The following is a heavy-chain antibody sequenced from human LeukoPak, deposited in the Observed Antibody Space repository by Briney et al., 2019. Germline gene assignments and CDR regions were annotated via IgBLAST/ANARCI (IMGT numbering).Heavy chain of an antibody. CDR3: ARASQYCSGGRCYPYYFDY. CDR2: IYYSGST. D-gene: IGHD2-15*01. CDR1: GGSITSGGYY. V-gene: IGHV4-31*03. Sequence: SQTLSLTCTVSGGSITSGGYYWTWTRQYPGKGLEWIGSIYYSGSTYYNPSLESRITISSDTSENRFSLKLRSVTAADTAIYYCARASQYCSGGRCYPYYFDYWGQGTLVTVPS. J-gene: IGHJ4*02.